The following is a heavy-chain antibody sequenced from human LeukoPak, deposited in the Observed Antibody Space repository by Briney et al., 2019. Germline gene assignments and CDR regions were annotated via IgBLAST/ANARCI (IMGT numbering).Heavy chain of an antibody. CDR1: GYTFTGYY. D-gene: IGHD5-18*01. Sequence: ASVKVSCKASGYTFTGYYMHWVRQAPGQGLEWMGWISAYNGNTNYAQKLQGRVTMTTDTSTSTAYMELRSLRSDDTAVYYCARDIGLWLHYYYYYYMDVWGKGTTVTVSS. CDR2: ISAYNGNT. CDR3: ARDIGLWLHYYYYYYMDV. J-gene: IGHJ6*03. V-gene: IGHV1-18*04.